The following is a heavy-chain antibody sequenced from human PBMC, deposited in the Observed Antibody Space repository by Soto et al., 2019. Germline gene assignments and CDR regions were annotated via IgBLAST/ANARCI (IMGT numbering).Heavy chain of an antibody. V-gene: IGHV1-2*02. Sequence: GASVKVSCRASGYTFTGYYMHWVRQASGQGLEWMGWINPKRGGTNYAQKLQGRVTMTRDTSISTAYIELIRLRSDDTAVYYCARDHGDPYYSGMDFWGQGATVTVSS. CDR3: ARDHGDPYYSGMDF. CDR1: GYTFTGYY. J-gene: IGHJ6*02. D-gene: IGHD7-27*01. CDR2: INPKRGGT.